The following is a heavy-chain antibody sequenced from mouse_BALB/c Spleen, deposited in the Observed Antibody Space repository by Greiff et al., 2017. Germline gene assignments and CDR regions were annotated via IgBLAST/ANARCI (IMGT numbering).Heavy chain of an antibody. CDR2: ISSGGSYT. CDR3: ARREGGYYFDY. CDR1: GFTFSSYA. J-gene: IGHJ2*01. V-gene: IGHV5-9-1*01. Sequence: EVMLVESGGGLVKPGGSLKLSCAASGFTFSSYAMSWVRQTPEKRLEWVATISSGGSYTYYPDSVKGRFTISRDNAKNTLYLQMSSLRSEDTAMYYCARREGGYYFDYRGAGTTLTDSS. D-gene: IGHD1-1*02.